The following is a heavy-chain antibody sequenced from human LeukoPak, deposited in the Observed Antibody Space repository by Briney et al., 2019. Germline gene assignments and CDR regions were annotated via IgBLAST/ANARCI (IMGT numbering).Heavy chain of an antibody. CDR3: ARKGDRVGAKAIYYFDY. D-gene: IGHD1-26*01. Sequence: PSETLSLTCTVSGYSISSGYYWGWIRQPPGKGLEWIGSIYHSGSTYYNPSLKSRVTISVDTSKNQFSLKLSSVTAADTAVYYCARKGDRVGAKAIYYFDYWGQGTLVTVSS. CDR1: GYSISSGYY. J-gene: IGHJ4*02. V-gene: IGHV4-38-2*02. CDR2: IYHSGST.